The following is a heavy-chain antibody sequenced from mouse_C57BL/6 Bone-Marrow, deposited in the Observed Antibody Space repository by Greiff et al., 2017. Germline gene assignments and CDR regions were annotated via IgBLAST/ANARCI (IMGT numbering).Heavy chain of an antibody. J-gene: IGHJ2*01. Sequence: QVQLQQSGAELVRPGTSVKMSCKASGYTFTNYWIGWAKQRPGHGLEWIGDIYPGGGYTNYNEKFKGKATLTADKASSTAYMQFSSLTSEDSAIYYCAKRGQLSPYFDYWGQGTTLTVSS. D-gene: IGHD3-2*02. CDR2: IYPGGGYT. CDR1: GYTFTNYW. CDR3: AKRGQLSPYFDY. V-gene: IGHV1-63*01.